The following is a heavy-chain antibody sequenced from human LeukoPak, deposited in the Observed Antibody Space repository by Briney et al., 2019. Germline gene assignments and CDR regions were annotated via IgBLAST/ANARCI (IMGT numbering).Heavy chain of an antibody. D-gene: IGHD1-26*01. CDR2: ISGDGGTT. V-gene: IGHV3-43*02. CDR1: GFNFDEYA. J-gene: IGHJ4*02. CDR3: AKARRSGTHYSDFDF. Sequence: GGSLRLSCAASGFNFDEYAMYWVRQAPGKGLECVSLISGDGGTTSYADSVKGRFTISRDHSENSLNLQMKSLRSEDTALYYCAKARRSGTHYSDFDFWGQGTLVTVSS.